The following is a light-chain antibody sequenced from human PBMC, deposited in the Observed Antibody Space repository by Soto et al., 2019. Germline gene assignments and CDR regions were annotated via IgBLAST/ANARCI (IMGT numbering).Light chain of an antibody. J-gene: IGKJ5*01. V-gene: IGKV1-33*01. CDR3: QQYDNIPPT. CDR2: DAS. Sequence: DIQMTQSPSSLSASVGDRVTITCQASRDIKKYLNWYQQVPGKAPKLLIYDASNLVTGVPSRFSGSGPGSDFTFIISSLQPEDIATYYCQQYDNIPPTFGQGTRLEIE. CDR1: RDIKKY.